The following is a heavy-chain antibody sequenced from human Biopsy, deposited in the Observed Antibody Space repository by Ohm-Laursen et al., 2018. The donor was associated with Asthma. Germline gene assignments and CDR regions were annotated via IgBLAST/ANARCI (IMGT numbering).Heavy chain of an antibody. D-gene: IGHD2-2*01. Sequence: SVKASCNASAGMFGNYAISWARQPPGLGLEWMGGISPIFGSSNYAQRFQGRVTITADIFTRTVYMEPRGLRFDSTAIYYCARRSTYMYILFYYYHMDVWGQGTTVNVSS. CDR2: ISPIFGSS. V-gene: IGHV1-69*06. CDR1: AGMFGNYA. CDR3: ARRSTYMYILFYYYHMDV. J-gene: IGHJ6*02.